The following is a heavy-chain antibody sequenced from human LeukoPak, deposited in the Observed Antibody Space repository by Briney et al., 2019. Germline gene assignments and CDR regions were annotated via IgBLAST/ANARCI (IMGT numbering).Heavy chain of an antibody. CDR2: ISSSGSTI. V-gene: IGHV3-48*03. J-gene: IGHJ5*02. D-gene: IGHD2-15*01. CDR1: GFTFSSYE. CDR3: ARAGPYCSGGSCQNWFDP. Sequence: GGSLRLSCAASGFTFSSYEMNWVRQAPGKGLEWVSYISSSGSTIYYADSVKGRFTISRDNAKNSLYLQMNSLRAEDTAVYYCARAGPYCSGGSCQNWFDPWGQGTLVTVSS.